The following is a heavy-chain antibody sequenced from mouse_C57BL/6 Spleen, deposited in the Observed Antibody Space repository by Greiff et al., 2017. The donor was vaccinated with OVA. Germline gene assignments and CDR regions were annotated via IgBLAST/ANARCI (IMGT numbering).Heavy chain of an antibody. J-gene: IGHJ2*01. V-gene: IGHV5-9-1*02. Sequence: EVNLVESGEGLVKPGGSLKLSCAASGFTFSSYAMSWVRQTPEKRLEWVAYISSGGDYIYYADTVKGRFTISRDNARNTLYLQMSSLKSEDTAMYYCTRDHYYGSSYGYYFDYWGQGTTLTVSS. CDR3: TRDHYYGSSYGYYFDY. CDR2: ISSGGDYI. D-gene: IGHD1-1*01. CDR1: GFTFSSYA.